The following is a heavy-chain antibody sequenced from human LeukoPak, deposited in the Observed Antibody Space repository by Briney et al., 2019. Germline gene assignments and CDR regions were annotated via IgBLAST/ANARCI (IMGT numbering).Heavy chain of an antibody. V-gene: IGHV1-69*13. CDR2: IIPIFGTA. J-gene: IGHJ4*02. D-gene: IGHD3/OR15-3a*01. CDR1: GGTFSSYA. CDR3: ARVLDDSPTEYYFDY. Sequence: SVKVSCKASGGTFSSYAISWVRQAPGQGLEWMGGIIPIFGTANYAQKFQGRVTITADESTSTAYMELSSLRPEDTAVYYCARVLDDSPTEYYFDYWGQGTLVTVSS.